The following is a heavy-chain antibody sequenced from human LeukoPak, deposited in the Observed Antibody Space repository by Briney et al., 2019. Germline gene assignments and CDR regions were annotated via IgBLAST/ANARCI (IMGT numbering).Heavy chain of an antibody. CDR1: GYSISSGYY. V-gene: IGHV4-38-2*02. CDR2: INHSGST. J-gene: IGHJ4*02. CDR3: SNLMVRGVIPTDY. D-gene: IGHD3-10*01. Sequence: PSETLSLTCTVSGYSISSGYYWSWIRQPPGKGLEWIGEINHSGSTNYNPSLKSRVTISVDTSKNQFSLKLSSVTATDTAVYYCSNLMVRGVIPTDYWGQGTLVTVSS.